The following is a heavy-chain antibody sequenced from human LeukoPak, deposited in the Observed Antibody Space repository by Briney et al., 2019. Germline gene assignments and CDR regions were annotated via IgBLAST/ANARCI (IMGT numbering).Heavy chain of an antibody. CDR2: IYTSGST. V-gene: IGHV4-4*07. CDR1: GGSFSGYY. CDR3: ARDRNFDWSLDY. J-gene: IGHJ4*02. Sequence: PSETLSLTCAVYGGSFSGYYWSWIRQPAGKGLEWIGRIYTSGSTNYNPSLKSRVTMSVDTSKNQFSLKLSSVTAADTAVYYCARDRNFDWSLDYWGQGTLVTVSS. D-gene: IGHD3-9*01.